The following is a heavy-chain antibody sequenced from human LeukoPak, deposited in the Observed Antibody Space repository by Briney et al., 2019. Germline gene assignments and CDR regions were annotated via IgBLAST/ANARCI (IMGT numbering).Heavy chain of an antibody. Sequence: GGSLRLSCAASGFTFSTFAMIWVRQPPGKGLEWVSGIFPSGGEIHYADSVKGRFTISRDNSKNTLYMQMNSLRPEDTAVYYCARGGKIALAGTRSSQYFQHWGQGTLVTVSS. V-gene: IGHV3-23*01. CDR1: GFTFSTFA. J-gene: IGHJ1*01. D-gene: IGHD6-19*01. CDR2: IFPSGGEI. CDR3: ARGGKIALAGTRSSQYFQH.